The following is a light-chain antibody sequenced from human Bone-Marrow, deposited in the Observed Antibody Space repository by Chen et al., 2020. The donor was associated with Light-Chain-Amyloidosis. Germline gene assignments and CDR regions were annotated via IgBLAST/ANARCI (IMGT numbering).Light chain of an antibody. CDR2: EVT. CDR1: SSDVGGDNP. CDR3: SSYTITNTLV. Sequence: ALTQPALVSWSPGQAITIPFTGTSSDVGGDNPVSWYQQHPDKAPKLMIYEVTNRPSWVPDRFSGSKSDNTASLTISGLQTEDEADYFCSSYTITNTLVFGSGTRVTVL. J-gene: IGLJ1*01. V-gene: IGLV2-14*01.